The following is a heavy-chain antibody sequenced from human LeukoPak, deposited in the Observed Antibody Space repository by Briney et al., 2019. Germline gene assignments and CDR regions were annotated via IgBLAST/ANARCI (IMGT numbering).Heavy chain of an antibody. D-gene: IGHD6-19*01. J-gene: IGHJ4*02. CDR1: GYTFTNYY. CDR2: VNPGGGST. V-gene: IGHV1-46*01. Sequence: GASVKVSCKASGYTFTNYYMHWVRQAPGQGLEWMGIVNPGGGSTNYAQKFQGRVTMTRDTSTSTVYMELSSLRSEDTAVYYCARDKGAVAGSPLDYWGQGTLVTVSS. CDR3: ARDKGAVAGSPLDY.